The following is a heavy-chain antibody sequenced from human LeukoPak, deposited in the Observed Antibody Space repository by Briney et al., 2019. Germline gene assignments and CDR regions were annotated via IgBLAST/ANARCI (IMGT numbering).Heavy chain of an antibody. CDR3: ATDKAYYYGSGSFNWFDP. CDR2: ISSSGST. CDR1: GGSISSYS. V-gene: IGHV4-4*07. Sequence: SETLSLTCTVSGGSISSYSWSWIRQPAGKGLEWIGRISSSGSTNYNPSLKSRVTMSVDTSKNQFSLKLSSGTAADTAVYYCATDKAYYYGSGSFNWFDPWGQGTLVTVSS. D-gene: IGHD3-10*01. J-gene: IGHJ5*02.